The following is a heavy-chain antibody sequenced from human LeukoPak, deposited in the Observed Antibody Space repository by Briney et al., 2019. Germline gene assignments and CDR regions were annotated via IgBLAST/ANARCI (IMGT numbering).Heavy chain of an antibody. J-gene: IGHJ3*02. CDR3: ARMKIGFVVVDDAFDI. V-gene: IGHV4-39*07. D-gene: IGHD2-2*01. CDR1: GGSISSSSYY. CDR2: IYYSGST. Sequence: SETLSLTCTVSGGSISSSSYYWGWIRQPPGKGLEWIGSIYYSGSTYYNPSLKSRVTISVDTSKNQFSLKLSSVTAADTAVYYCARMKIGFVVVDDAFDIWGQGTMVTVSS.